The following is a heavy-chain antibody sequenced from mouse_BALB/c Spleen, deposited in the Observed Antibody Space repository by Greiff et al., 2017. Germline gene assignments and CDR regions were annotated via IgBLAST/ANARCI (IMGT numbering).Heavy chain of an antibody. V-gene: IGHV5-6-4*01. Sequence: EVQLVESGGGLVKPGGSLKLSCAASGFTFSSYTMSWVRQTPEKRLEWVATISSGGSYTYYPDSVKGRFTISRDNAKNTLYLQMSSLKSEDTAMYYCTRGDGNYRSAMDYWGQGTSVTVSS. CDR1: GFTFSSYT. J-gene: IGHJ4*01. CDR3: TRGDGNYRSAMDY. CDR2: ISSGGSYT. D-gene: IGHD2-1*01.